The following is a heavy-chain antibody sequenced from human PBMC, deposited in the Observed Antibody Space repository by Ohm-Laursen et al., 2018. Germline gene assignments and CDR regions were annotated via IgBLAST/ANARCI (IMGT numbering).Heavy chain of an antibody. CDR2: ISNDGSNK. D-gene: IGHD5-18*01. V-gene: IGHV3-30*03. CDR1: GFTFSSYG. J-gene: IGHJ6*02. CDR3: ARDEEYRDFYYYGMDV. Sequence: SLRLSCSASGFTFSSYGMHWVRQAPGKGLEWVAVISNDGSNKYYADSVEGRFTISRDKFKNTLDLQMHGLRVEDTAVYYCARDEEYRDFYYYGMDVWGQGTTVIVSS.